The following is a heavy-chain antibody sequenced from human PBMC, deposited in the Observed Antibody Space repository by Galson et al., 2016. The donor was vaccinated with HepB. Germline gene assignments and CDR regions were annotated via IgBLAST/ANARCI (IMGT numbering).Heavy chain of an antibody. CDR3: VRHAHGSGSGDY. CDR2: LSAGNGDT. J-gene: IGHJ4*02. D-gene: IGHD3-10*01. CDR1: GFPFSAYA. Sequence: SVKVSCKASGFPFSAYAIHWVRQAPGQSFEWMGWLSAGNGDTGYSPRFQGRLTLTRDASADIAYMDLSALRSGDTAVYYCVRHAHGSGSGDYWGQGTVITVSS. V-gene: IGHV1-3*01.